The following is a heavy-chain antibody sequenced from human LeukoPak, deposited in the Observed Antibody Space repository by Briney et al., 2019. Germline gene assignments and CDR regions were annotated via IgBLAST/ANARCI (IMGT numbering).Heavy chain of an antibody. CDR2: IYTSGST. CDR3: ARLSYSTGTAVAGSKNYYYHYYMDV. Sequence: LETLSLTCTVSGGSISSYYWSWIRRPPGKGLEWIGYIYTSGSTNYNPSLKSRVTISVDTSKNQFSLKLSSVTAADTAVYYCARLSYSTGTAVAGSKNYYYHYYMDVWGKGTTVTVSS. J-gene: IGHJ6*03. CDR1: GGSISSYY. D-gene: IGHD6-19*01. V-gene: IGHV4-4*09.